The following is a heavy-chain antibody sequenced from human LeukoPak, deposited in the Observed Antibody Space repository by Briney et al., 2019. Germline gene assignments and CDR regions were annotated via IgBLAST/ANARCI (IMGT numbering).Heavy chain of an antibody. CDR3: AKDRIVVAALGYFDY. V-gene: IGHV3-23*01. CDR2: ISGSGGST. Sequence: GGSLRLSCAASGFTFSSYAMSWARQAPGKGLEWVSAISGSGGSTYYADSVKGRFTISRDNSKNTLYLQMNSLRAEDTAVYYCAKDRIVVAALGYFDYWSQGTLVTVSS. CDR1: GFTFSSYA. J-gene: IGHJ4*02. D-gene: IGHD6-19*01.